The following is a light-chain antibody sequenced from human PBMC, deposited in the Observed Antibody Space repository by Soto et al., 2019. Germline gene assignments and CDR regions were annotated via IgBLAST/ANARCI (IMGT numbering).Light chain of an antibody. J-gene: IGKJ2*01. CDR3: QQYNNWHPYT. Sequence: EIVMTHPPATRSVSQGERATLSCRASQSFSTTLAWYKQKPAQAPSLLIYGASTRATGIPARFSGSGSGTEFTLTISSLQSEDFAVYYCQQYNNWHPYTFGQGTKLEIK. CDR2: GAS. CDR1: QSFSTT. V-gene: IGKV3-15*01.